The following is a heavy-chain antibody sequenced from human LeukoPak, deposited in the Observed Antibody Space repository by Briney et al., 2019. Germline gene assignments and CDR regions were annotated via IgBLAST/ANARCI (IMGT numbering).Heavy chain of an antibody. Sequence: SETLSLTCAVYGGSFSGYYWSWIRQPPGKGLEWIGEINHSGSTNYNPSLKSRVTISVDTSKNQFSLKLSSVTAAGTAVYYCAGSRGYCSGGSCYSGNYYYYGMDVWGKGTTVTVSS. CDR1: GGSFSGYY. J-gene: IGHJ6*04. CDR3: AGSRGYCSGGSCYSGNYYYYGMDV. V-gene: IGHV4-34*01. D-gene: IGHD2-15*01. CDR2: INHSGST.